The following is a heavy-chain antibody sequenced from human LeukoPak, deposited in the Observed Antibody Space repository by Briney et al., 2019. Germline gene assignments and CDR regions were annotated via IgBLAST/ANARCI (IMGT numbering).Heavy chain of an antibody. CDR2: IYYSGST. CDR3: ARAGAYDFWSGYPNALDI. J-gene: IGHJ3*02. D-gene: IGHD3-3*01. Sequence: PSETLSLTCTVSGGSISSGGYYWSWIRQHPGKGLEWIGYIYYSGSTYYNPSLKSRVTISVDTSKNQFSLKLSSVTAADTAVYYCARAGAYDFWSGYPNALDIWGQGTMVTVSS. V-gene: IGHV4-31*03. CDR1: GGSISSGGYY.